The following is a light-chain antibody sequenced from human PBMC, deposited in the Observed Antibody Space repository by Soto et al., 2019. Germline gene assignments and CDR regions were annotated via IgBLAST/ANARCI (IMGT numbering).Light chain of an antibody. Sequence: EMVMTQSPATLSESTGERATLSCRASQNVRSNLDWYQQKPGQAPRLLIYGASTRATGIPARFSGSGSGTDFTLTIRSLQSEDFAVYYCQHYDYPQWTFGPGTKVEIK. CDR2: GAS. V-gene: IGKV3-15*01. J-gene: IGKJ1*01. CDR1: QNVRSN. CDR3: QHYDYPQWT.